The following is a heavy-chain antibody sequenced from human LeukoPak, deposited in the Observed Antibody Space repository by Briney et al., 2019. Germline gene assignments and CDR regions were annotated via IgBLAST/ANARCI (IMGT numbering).Heavy chain of an antibody. Sequence: PGGSLRLSCAASGFTFSSYSMNWVRQAPGKGLEWGSSIISSISYIYYADSVRSRFTISRDNAKTSLYLKMTRLRAEDTAVYYCARDVRYCSSTSCPVYWGQGTLVTVSS. CDR2: IISSISYI. CDR1: GFTFSSYS. J-gene: IGHJ4*02. V-gene: IGHV3-21*01. D-gene: IGHD2-2*01. CDR3: ARDVRYCSSTSCPVY.